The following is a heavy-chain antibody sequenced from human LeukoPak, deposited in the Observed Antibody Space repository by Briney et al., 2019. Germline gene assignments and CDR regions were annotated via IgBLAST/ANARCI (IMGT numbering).Heavy chain of an antibody. CDR2: ISSSSSYI. D-gene: IGHD2-2*01. V-gene: IGHV3-21*01. CDR1: GFTFSSYS. CDR3: ARDPPVVPAAMWFDP. Sequence: GGSLRLSCAASGFTFSSYSMNWVRQPPGKGLEWVSSISSSSSYIYYADSVKGRFTISRDNAKNSLYLQMNSLRAEDTAVYYCARDPPVVPAAMWFDPWGQGTLVTVSS. J-gene: IGHJ5*02.